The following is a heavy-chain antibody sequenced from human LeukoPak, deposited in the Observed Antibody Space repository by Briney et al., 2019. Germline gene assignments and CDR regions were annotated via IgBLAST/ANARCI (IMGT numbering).Heavy chain of an antibody. CDR3: AKDISVAAAEGGDFDY. CDR1: GFTFDDYA. Sequence: GGSLRLSCAASGFTFDDYAMHWVRQTPGKGLEWVSSIRWNSGSINYADSVKGRFTISRDNAKNSLYLQMNSLRPEDTALYYCAKDISVAAAEGGDFDYLGQGTLVTVSS. CDR2: IRWNSGSI. V-gene: IGHV3-9*01. D-gene: IGHD6-13*01. J-gene: IGHJ4*02.